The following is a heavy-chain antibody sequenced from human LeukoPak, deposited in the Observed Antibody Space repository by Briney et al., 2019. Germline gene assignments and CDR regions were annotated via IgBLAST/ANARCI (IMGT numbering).Heavy chain of an antibody. Sequence: GGSLRLSCAASGFTFSSYAMHWVRQAPGKGLEWVAFISYDGSNKYYADSVEGRFTISRDNSKNTLYLQMNSLRAEDTAVYYCAKSPYIAVAGIDYWGQGTLATVSS. V-gene: IGHV3-30-3*02. CDR3: AKSPYIAVAGIDY. CDR1: GFTFSSYA. D-gene: IGHD6-19*01. CDR2: ISYDGSNK. J-gene: IGHJ4*02.